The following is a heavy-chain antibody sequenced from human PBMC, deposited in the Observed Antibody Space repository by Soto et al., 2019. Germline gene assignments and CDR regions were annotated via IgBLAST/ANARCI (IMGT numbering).Heavy chain of an antibody. V-gene: IGHV3-30-3*01. CDR2: ISYDGSNK. CDR3: ARVETYYDILTGYRLGDAFDI. J-gene: IGHJ3*02. D-gene: IGHD3-9*01. Sequence: GGSLRLSCAASGFTFSSYAMHWVRQAPGKWLEWVAVISYDGSNKYYADSVKGRFTISRDNSKNTLYLQMNSLRAEDTAVYYCARVETYYDILTGYRLGDAFDIWGQGXMVTV. CDR1: GFTFSSYA.